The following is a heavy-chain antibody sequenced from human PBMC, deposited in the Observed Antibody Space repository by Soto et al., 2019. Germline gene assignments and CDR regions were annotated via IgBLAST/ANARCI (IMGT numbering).Heavy chain of an antibody. CDR3: ARDLLFTTLSRRAHNWFDP. J-gene: IGHJ5*02. V-gene: IGHV1-18*01. Sequence: ASVKVSCKASGYTFTSYGISWVRQAPGQGLEWMGWISAYNGNTNYAQKLQGRVTMTTDTSTSTAYMELRSLRSDDTAVYYCARDLLFTTLSRRAHNWFDPWGQGTLVTVSS. CDR2: ISAYNGNT. CDR1: GYTFTSYG. D-gene: IGHD1-26*01.